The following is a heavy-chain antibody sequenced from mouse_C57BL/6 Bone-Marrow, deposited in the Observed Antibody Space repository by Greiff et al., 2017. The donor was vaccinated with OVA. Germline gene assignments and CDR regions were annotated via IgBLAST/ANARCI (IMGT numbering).Heavy chain of an antibody. CDR1: GFSLTSYC. V-gene: IGHV2-6-1*01. D-gene: IGHD1-1*01. CDR3: ARHDLTTPLAY. CDR2: IWRDGST. Sequence: VHLVESGPGLVAPSQSLSITCTVSGFSLTSYCVHWVRQPPGQGLEWLVVIWRDGSTTYNSALNSRLGISNDNSKSQVFLKMNSLQTDDTAVYYCARHDLTTPLAYWGQGTLVTVSA. J-gene: IGHJ3*01.